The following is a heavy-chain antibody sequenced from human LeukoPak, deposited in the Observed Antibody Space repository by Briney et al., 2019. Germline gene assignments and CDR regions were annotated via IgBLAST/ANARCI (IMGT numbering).Heavy chain of an antibody. Sequence: SETLSLTCTVSGGSISSYYWSWIRQPPGKGLEWIGYIYYSGSTNYNPSLKSRVTISVDTSKNQFSLRLRSVTAADTAVYYCARVTGYMVEDYFDSWGQGTLVTVSS. CDR2: IYYSGST. CDR1: GGSISSYY. V-gene: IGHV4-59*01. J-gene: IGHJ4*02. D-gene: IGHD6-13*01. CDR3: ARVTGYMVEDYFDS.